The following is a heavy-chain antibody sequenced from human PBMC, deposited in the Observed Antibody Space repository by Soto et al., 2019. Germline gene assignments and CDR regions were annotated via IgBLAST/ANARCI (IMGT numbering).Heavy chain of an antibody. CDR1: GDSISSNNW. CDR2: IYQSGTT. V-gene: IGHV4-4*02. CDR3: ARDGSGSPGAADH. J-gene: IGHJ4*02. Sequence: QVQLQESGPGLVKPSETLSLTCSVSGDSISSNNWWSWVRQPPGKGLEWIGEIYQSGTTNYNPSLKSRVTMSVHTSKNQCSLTLRSVTAADTAVYYCARDGSGSPGAADHWGQGTLVTVSS. D-gene: IGHD1-26*01.